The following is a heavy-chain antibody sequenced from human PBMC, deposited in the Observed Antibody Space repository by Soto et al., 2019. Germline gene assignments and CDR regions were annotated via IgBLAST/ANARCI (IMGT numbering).Heavy chain of an antibody. V-gene: IGHV4-59*01. J-gene: IGHJ5*02. Sequence: SETLSLTCTVSGGSISSYYWSWIRQPPGKGPEWIGYIYYSGSTNYNPSLKSRVTISVDTSKNQFSLKLSSVTAADTAVYYCARQSIAARSWFDPWGQGTLVTVSS. CDR1: GGSISSYY. D-gene: IGHD6-6*01. CDR2: IYYSGST. CDR3: ARQSIAARSWFDP.